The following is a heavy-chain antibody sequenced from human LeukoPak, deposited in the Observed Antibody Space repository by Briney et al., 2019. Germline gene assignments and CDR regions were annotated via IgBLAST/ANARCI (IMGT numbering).Heavy chain of an antibody. CDR1: GGSISSGDYP. V-gene: IGHV4-30-2*01. D-gene: IGHD3-10*01. CDR2: IFHTGHT. CDR3: ARGFYGSGSHFDY. J-gene: IGHJ4*02. Sequence: SETLSLTCAVSGGSISSGDYPWSWFRQPPGKGLEWIGYIFHTGHTSYNPSLKSRVTISVDMSKNQIALKLSSVTAADTAVYYCARGFYGSGSHFDYWGQGSLVTVSS.